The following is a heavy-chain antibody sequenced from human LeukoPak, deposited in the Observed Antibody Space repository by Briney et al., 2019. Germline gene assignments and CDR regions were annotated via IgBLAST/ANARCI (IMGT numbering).Heavy chain of an antibody. J-gene: IGHJ4*02. D-gene: IGHD3-10*01. CDR2: IIPIFGTA. CDR3: AREGAYGSGSYVDY. CDR1: GGTFSSYA. V-gene: IGHV1-69*01. Sequence: SVKVSCKASGGTFSSYAISWVRQAPGQGLEWMGGIIPIFGTANYAQKFQGRVTITADESTSTAYMELSSLRSEDTAVYYCAREGAYGSGSYVDYWGQGTLVTVSS.